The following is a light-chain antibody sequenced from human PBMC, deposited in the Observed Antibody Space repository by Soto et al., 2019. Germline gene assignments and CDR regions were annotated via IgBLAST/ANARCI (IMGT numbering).Light chain of an antibody. Sequence: QSALTQPRSVSGSPGQSVTISCTGTSSDVGAYNFLSWYQQHPGKAPKLVIFDVSQRPSGVPDRFSGSKSGSTASLTISGLQPEDEADYYCCSYGGSFYVIGTGTKLTVL. J-gene: IGLJ1*01. CDR3: CSYGGSFYV. CDR1: SSDVGAYNF. CDR2: DVS. V-gene: IGLV2-11*01.